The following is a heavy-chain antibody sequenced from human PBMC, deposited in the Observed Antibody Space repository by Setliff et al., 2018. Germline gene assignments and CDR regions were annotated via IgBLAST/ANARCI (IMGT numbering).Heavy chain of an antibody. Sequence: PSETLSLTCTVSGGSIRNYYWSWIRQPPGKGLEWIGYIYYSGNTNYNPSLKSRVTISVDTSKNQFSLKLSSVTAADTAVYFCARSHYYASGNSHYYYMDVWGKGTAVTVSS. J-gene: IGHJ6*03. D-gene: IGHD3-10*01. CDR2: IYYSGNT. CDR1: GGSIRNYY. CDR3: ARSHYYASGNSHYYYMDV. V-gene: IGHV4-59*01.